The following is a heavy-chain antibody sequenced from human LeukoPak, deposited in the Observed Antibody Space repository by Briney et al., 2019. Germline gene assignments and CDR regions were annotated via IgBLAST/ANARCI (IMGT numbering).Heavy chain of an antibody. V-gene: IGHV4-59*08. CDR2: IYYSGST. CDR1: GGSISSYY. D-gene: IGHD3-16*01. CDR3: ASIRRGENLPGSH. J-gene: IGHJ4*02. Sequence: SETLSLTCTVSGGSISSYYWSWIRQPPGKGLEWIGYIYYSGSTNYNPSLKSRVTISVDTSKNQFSLKLTSVTAADAAVYYCASIRRGENLPGSHWGPGALVTVSS.